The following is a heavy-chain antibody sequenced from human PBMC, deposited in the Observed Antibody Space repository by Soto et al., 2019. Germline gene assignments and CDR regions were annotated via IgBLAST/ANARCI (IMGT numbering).Heavy chain of an antibody. J-gene: IGHJ3*01. CDR3: AREESYSATFHF. CDR1: GYTFTGYY. Sequence: QVQLVQSGAEVKKPGASVKVSCKASGYTFTGYYMHWVRQAPGQGLEWMGWINPNSGGTNYAQRFQGRVTMSRDTSINIAYMELSRLRSDDSAVYFCAREESYSATFHFWGQGTMLTVSS. V-gene: IGHV1-2*02. CDR2: INPNSGGT. D-gene: IGHD2-15*01.